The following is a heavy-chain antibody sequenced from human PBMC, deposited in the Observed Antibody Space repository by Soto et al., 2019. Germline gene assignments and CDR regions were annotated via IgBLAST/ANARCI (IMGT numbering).Heavy chain of an antibody. CDR3: ARGELGDCSGGSSRRWRWFDH. D-gene: IGHD2-15*01. CDR2: ISYNSSDI. CDR1: GFTFKNYV. Sequence: EVQLVESGGGLVQPGRSLRLSCAASGFTFKNYVMHWVRQAPGKGLEWVSGISYNSSDIRQADSVKGRFTISRDNAKNSVFLEMTSLRAEDTALYHWARGELGDCSGGSSRRWRWFDHWGQGTLVTVSS. J-gene: IGHJ5*02. V-gene: IGHV3-9*01.